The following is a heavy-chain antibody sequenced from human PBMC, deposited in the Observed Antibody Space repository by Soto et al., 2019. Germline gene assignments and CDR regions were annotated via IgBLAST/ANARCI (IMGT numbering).Heavy chain of an antibody. CDR2: INPNSGGT. V-gene: IGHV1-2*04. Sequence: ASVKVSCKASGYTFTGYYMHWVRQAPGQGLEWMGWINPNSGGTNYAQKFQGWVTMTRDTSISTAYMELSRLRSDDTAVYYCAREGITMVRGVIPQYYYGMDVWGQGTTVTVSS. CDR3: AREGITMVRGVIPQYYYGMDV. D-gene: IGHD3-10*01. CDR1: GYTFTGYY. J-gene: IGHJ6*02.